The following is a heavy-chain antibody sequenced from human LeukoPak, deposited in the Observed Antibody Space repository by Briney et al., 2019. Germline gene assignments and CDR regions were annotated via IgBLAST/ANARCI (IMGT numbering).Heavy chain of an antibody. CDR2: ISWNSGSI. CDR1: GFTFDDYA. D-gene: IGHD4-11*01. J-gene: IGHJ5*02. Sequence: PGGSLRLSCAASGFTFDDYAMHWVRQAPGKGLEWVSGISWNSGSIGYADSVKGRFTISRDNAKNSLYLQMNSLRAEDTALYYCAKTQDRMTTSVGWFDPWGQGTLVTVSS. CDR3: AKTQDRMTTSVGWFDP. V-gene: IGHV3-9*01.